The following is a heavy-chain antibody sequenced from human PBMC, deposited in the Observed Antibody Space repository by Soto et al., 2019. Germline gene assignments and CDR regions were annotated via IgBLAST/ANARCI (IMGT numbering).Heavy chain of an antibody. J-gene: IGHJ3*02. Sequence: GASVKVSCKASGYIFTSYGISWVRQAPGQGLERMGWISAYNGNTNYAQKLQGRVTMTTDTSTSTAYMELRSLRSDDTAVFFCARGSNEYSSGWYAFHIWGQGTMVTVSS. V-gene: IGHV1-18*01. CDR3: ARGSNEYSSGWYAFHI. CDR1: GYIFTSYG. D-gene: IGHD6-19*01. CDR2: ISAYNGNT.